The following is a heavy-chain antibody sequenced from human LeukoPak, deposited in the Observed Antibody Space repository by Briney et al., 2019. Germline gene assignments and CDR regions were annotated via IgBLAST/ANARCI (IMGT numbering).Heavy chain of an antibody. D-gene: IGHD3-9*01. CDR3: AKVRYFGPSAFDI. CDR1: GFTFRNYG. V-gene: IGHV3-30*18. J-gene: IGHJ3*02. CDR2: ISYDGSNK. Sequence: GGSLRLSCAASGFTFRNYGMHWVRQAPGKGLDWVAVISYDGSNKYYADSVKGRFTISRDNSKNTLYLQMNSLRAEDTAVYYCAKVRYFGPSAFDIWGQGTMVTVSS.